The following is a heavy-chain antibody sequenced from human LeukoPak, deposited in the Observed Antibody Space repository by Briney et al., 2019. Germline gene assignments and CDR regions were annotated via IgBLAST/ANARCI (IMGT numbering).Heavy chain of an antibody. D-gene: IGHD6-13*01. Sequence: PGGSLRLSCAGSGFTFSSYSLNWVRQAPGKGLEWVSSISTSSSYTYYADSVQGRFTISRDNAKNSLYLQMNSLRVEDTAVYYCARGEGEQKVVNREDYWGQGTLVTVSS. CDR3: ARGEGEQKVVNREDY. CDR1: GFTFSSYS. V-gene: IGHV3-21*01. J-gene: IGHJ4*02. CDR2: ISTSSSYT.